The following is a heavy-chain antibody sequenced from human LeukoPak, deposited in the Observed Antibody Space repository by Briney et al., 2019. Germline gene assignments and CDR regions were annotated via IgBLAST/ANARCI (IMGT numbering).Heavy chain of an antibody. V-gene: IGHV3-48*03. CDR1: GFTFSNHN. J-gene: IGHJ4*02. CDR2: ISTTTSGTTI. Sequence: PGGSLRLSCAASGFTFSNHNMNWVRQAPGKGLEWVSYISTTTSGTTIYYGDSVAGRFTISRDNAKNSLYLQMNSLRAEDTAVYYCAKENPNVSGIPVAGIYWGQGTLVTVPS. D-gene: IGHD6-19*01. CDR3: AKENPNVSGIPVAGIY.